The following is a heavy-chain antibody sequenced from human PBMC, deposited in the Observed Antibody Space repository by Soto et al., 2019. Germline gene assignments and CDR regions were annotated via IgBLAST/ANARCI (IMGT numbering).Heavy chain of an antibody. V-gene: IGHV3-30*18. Sequence: QVQLVESGGGVVQPGRSLRLSCAASGFTFSSYGMHWVRQAPGKGLEWVAVISYDGSNKYYADSVKGRFTISRDNSKTTLYLQMTSLRAEDTAVYYCAKGLAGIWGQRTMVTVSS. CDR3: AKGLAGI. CDR1: GFTFSSYG. J-gene: IGHJ3*02. CDR2: ISYDGSNK.